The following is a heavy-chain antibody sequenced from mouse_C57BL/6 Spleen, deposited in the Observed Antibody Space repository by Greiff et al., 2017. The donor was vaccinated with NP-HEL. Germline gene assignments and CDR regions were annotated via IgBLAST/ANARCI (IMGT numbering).Heavy chain of an antibody. J-gene: IGHJ1*03. D-gene: IGHD1-1*01. CDR3: ASPHYYGSSLYWYFDV. CDR2: IRNKANGYTT. V-gene: IGHV7-3*01. Sequence: EVMLVESGGGLVQPGGSLSLSCAASGFTFTDCYMSWVRQPPGKALEWLGFIRNKANGYTTEYSASVKGRFTISRDNSQSILYLQMNALRAEDSATYYCASPHYYGSSLYWYFDVWGTGTTVTVSS. CDR1: GFTFTDCY.